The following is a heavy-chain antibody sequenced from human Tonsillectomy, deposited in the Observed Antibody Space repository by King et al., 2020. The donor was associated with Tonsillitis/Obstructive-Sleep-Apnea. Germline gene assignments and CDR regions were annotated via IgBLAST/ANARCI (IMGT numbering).Heavy chain of an antibody. Sequence: QLVQSGAEVKKPGESLRISCKGSGYSFTSYWISWVRQMPGEGLEWMGRIDPSDSYTNYSPSFQGHVTISADKSISTAYLQWSSLKASDTAMYYCARHLYWIGSSCLLRYGMDVWGQGTTVTVSS. CDR1: GYSFTSYW. CDR2: IDPSDSYT. CDR3: ARHLYWIGSSCLLRYGMDV. D-gene: IGHD2-15*01. V-gene: IGHV5-10-1*03. J-gene: IGHJ6*02.